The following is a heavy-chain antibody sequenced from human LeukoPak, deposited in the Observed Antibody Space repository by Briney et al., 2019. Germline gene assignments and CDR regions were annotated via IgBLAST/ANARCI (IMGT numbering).Heavy chain of an antibody. CDR3: ARDGTKGVPYYYFDY. Sequence: GGSLRLSCAASGFTFSSYAMHWVRQAPGKGLEWVAVISYDGSNKYYADSVKGRFTISRDNSKNTLYLQMNSLRAEDTAVYYCARDGTKGVPYYYFDYWGQGTLVTVSS. CDR2: ISYDGSNK. J-gene: IGHJ4*02. CDR1: GFTFSSYA. V-gene: IGHV3-30-3*01. D-gene: IGHD2-21*01.